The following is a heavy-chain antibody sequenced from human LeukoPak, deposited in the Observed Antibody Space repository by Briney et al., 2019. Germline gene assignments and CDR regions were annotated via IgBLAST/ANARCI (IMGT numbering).Heavy chain of an antibody. CDR2: IYYSGST. CDR3: ARRYGYMDV. CDR1: GGSISSYY. D-gene: IGHD3-16*01. Sequence: ASETLSLTCTVSGGSISSYYWSWIRQPPGKGLEWIGYIYYSGSTNYNPSLKSRVTISVDTSKNQFSLKLSSVTAADTAVYYCARRYGYMDVWGKGTTVTVSS. V-gene: IGHV4-59*12. J-gene: IGHJ6*03.